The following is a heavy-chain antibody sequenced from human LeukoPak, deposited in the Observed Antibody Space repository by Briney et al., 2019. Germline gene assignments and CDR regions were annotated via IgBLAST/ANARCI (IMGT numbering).Heavy chain of an antibody. CDR3: ARENILTGYYSY. V-gene: IGHV3-21*01. J-gene: IGHJ4*02. CDR1: GFIFSNYA. Sequence: GGSLRLSCAASGFIFSNYAMSWIRQAPGKGLEWVSSISSSSSYIYYADSVKGRFTISRDNAKNSLYLQMNSLRAEDTAVYYCARENILTGYYSYWGQGTLVTVSS. CDR2: ISSSSSYI. D-gene: IGHD3-9*01.